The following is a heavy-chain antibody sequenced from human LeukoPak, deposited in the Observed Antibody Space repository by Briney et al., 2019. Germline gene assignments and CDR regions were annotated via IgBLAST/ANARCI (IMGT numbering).Heavy chain of an antibody. J-gene: IGHJ4*02. CDR2: ISISGGST. V-gene: IGHV3-23*01. CDR3: AKSGLTLSSTSCYLDY. CDR1: GFTFSSYA. D-gene: IGHD2-2*01. Sequence: GGSLRLSCAASGFTFSSYAMSWVRQAPGKGLEWVSTISISGGSTYYADSVKGRFTISRDNSKNTLYLQMNSLRAEDTAVYYCAKSGLTLSSTSCYLDYWGQGTLVTFSS.